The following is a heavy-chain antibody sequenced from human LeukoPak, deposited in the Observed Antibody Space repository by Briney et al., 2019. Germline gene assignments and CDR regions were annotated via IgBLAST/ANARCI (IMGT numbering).Heavy chain of an antibody. CDR3: ASLTYYDFWSGYFSEYWFNP. J-gene: IGHJ5*02. CDR1: GGSISSGGYY. CDR2: IYYSGST. Sequence: SEILSLTCTVSGGSISSGGYYWSWIRQHPGKGLEWIGYIYYSGSTYYNPSLKSRVTISVDTSKNQFSLKLSSVTAADTAVYYCASLTYYDFWSGYFSEYWFNPWGQGTLVTVSS. V-gene: IGHV4-31*03. D-gene: IGHD3-3*01.